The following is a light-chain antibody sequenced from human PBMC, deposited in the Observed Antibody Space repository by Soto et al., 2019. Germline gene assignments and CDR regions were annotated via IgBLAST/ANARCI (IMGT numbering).Light chain of an antibody. Sequence: DIQMTQSPSSLAASVGDRVTITCRASQGIIDYLAWYQQKPGKAPKLLIYAASTLQSGVPSRFSGSGAGTDFTLTITSLQPEDVATYYCQKYNSAPRTFGQGTMVEIK. CDR3: QKYNSAPRT. J-gene: IGKJ1*01. CDR2: AAS. CDR1: QGIIDY. V-gene: IGKV1-27*01.